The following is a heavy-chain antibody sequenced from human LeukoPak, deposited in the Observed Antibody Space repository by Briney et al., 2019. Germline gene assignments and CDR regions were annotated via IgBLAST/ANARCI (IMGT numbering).Heavy chain of an antibody. D-gene: IGHD2-21*01. V-gene: IGHV3-15*01. J-gene: IGHJ4*02. CDR2: VKSKTDGGTT. CDR3: ITYEGVN. CDR1: GFTFSSYW. Sequence: GGSLRLSCAASGFTFSSYWMSWVRQAPGKGLEWVGRVKSKTDGGTTDYAAPVKGRFTISRDDSKNTLYLQMNSLKVEDTAVYYCITYEGVNWGQGTLVTVSS.